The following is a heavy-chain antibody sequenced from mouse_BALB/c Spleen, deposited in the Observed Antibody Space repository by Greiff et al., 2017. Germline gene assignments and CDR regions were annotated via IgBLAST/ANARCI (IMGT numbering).Heavy chain of an antibody. CDR3: ARNDYYAMDD. CDR2: ISYDGSN. J-gene: IGHJ4*01. CDR1: GYSITSGYY. Sequence: EVQLQESGPGLVKPSQSLSLTCSVTGYSITSGYYWNWIRQFPGNKLEWMGYISYDGSNNYNPSLKNRISITRDTSKNQFFLKLNSVTTEDTATYYCARNDYYAMDDWGQGTSVTVSS. V-gene: IGHV3-6*02.